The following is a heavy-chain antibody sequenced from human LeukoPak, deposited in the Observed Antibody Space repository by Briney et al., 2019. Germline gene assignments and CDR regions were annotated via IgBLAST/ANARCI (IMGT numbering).Heavy chain of an antibody. CDR1: GGSISSSSYY. V-gene: IGHV4-39*01. Sequence: SETLSLTCTVSGGSISSSSYYWGWIRQPPGKGLEWIGSIYYSGSTYYNPSLKSRVTISVDTSKNQFSLKLSSVTAADTAVYYCATLRGGDYYDSSGDFDYWGQGTLVTVSS. CDR2: IYYSGST. J-gene: IGHJ4*02. D-gene: IGHD3-22*01. CDR3: ATLRGGDYYDSSGDFDY.